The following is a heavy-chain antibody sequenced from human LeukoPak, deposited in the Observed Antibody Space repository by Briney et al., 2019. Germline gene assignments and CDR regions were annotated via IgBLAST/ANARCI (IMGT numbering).Heavy chain of an antibody. V-gene: IGHV3-11*06. D-gene: IGHD1-26*01. J-gene: IGHJ4*02. CDR3: ARDPQVGATPYYFDY. Sequence: DSVKGRFTISRDNAKNSLYLQMNSLRAEDTAVYYCARDPQVGATPYYFDYWGQGTLVTVSS.